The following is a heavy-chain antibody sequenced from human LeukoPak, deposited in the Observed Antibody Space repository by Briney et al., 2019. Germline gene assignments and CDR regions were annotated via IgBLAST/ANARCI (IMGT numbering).Heavy chain of an antibody. CDR2: IKYDGSEK. CDR1: GFSFSNSG. J-gene: IGHJ4*02. D-gene: IGHD6-19*01. V-gene: IGHV3-7*01. CDR3: AKEGW. Sequence: PGGSLRLSCAASGFSFSNSGMLWVRQAPGKGPEWVANIKYDGSEKNYVDSVKGRFSISRDNAKNSLSLVMNSLRAEDTAVYYCAKEGWWGQGTLVTVSS.